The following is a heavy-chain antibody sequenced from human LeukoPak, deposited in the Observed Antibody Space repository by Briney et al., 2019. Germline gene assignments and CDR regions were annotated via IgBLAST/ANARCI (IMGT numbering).Heavy chain of an antibody. CDR2: INSNGGST. D-gene: IGHD1-26*01. V-gene: IGHV3-64*01. Sequence: AGGSLRLSCAASGFTFSSYAMHWVRQAPGKGLEYVSAINSNGGSTYYANSVKGRFTISRDNSKNTLYLQMGSLRAEDMAVYYCASVQGGSYYDYWGQGTLVTVSS. J-gene: IGHJ4*02. CDR1: GFTFSSYA. CDR3: ASVQGGSYYDY.